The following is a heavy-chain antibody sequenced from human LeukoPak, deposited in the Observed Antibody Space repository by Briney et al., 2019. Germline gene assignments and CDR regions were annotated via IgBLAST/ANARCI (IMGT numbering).Heavy chain of an antibody. V-gene: IGHV3-30-3*01. CDR1: GFTFGSYS. CDR3: TRVNTYYDVDGWFDP. J-gene: IGHJ5*02. CDR2: ISYDSYNK. Sequence: GGSLRLSCAASGFTFGSYSMHWVRQAPGRGLEWVAVISYDSYNKWFAESVKGRFTISRDNSKNTLYLHMSSLRVEDTAVYYCTRVNTYYDVDGWFDPWGQGTLVTVSS. D-gene: IGHD3-16*01.